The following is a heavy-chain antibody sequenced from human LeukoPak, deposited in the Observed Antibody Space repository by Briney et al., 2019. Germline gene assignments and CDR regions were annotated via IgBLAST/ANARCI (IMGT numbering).Heavy chain of an antibody. CDR3: ARFPTVRGFDY. CDR2: ISSSSSYI. J-gene: IGHJ4*02. Sequence: GGSLGLSCAASGFTFSSYSTNWVRQAPGKGLEWVSSISSSSSYIYYADSVKGRFTISRDNAKNSLYLQMNSLRAEDTAVYYCARFPTVRGFDYWGQGTLVTVSS. V-gene: IGHV3-21*01. D-gene: IGHD4-17*01. CDR1: GFTFSSYS.